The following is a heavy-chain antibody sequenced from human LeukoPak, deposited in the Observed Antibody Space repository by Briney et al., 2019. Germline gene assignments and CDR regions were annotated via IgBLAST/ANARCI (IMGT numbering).Heavy chain of an antibody. CDR3: ARESLSYYYDSSGYFDY. CDR1: GFTFSNNW. V-gene: IGHV3-7*01. Sequence: GGSLRLSCAASGFTFSNNWMTWVRQAPGKGRGWVANIKEDGSEKYYVDSVRGRFTISRDNAKNSVYLQMNSLRAEDTAVYYCARESLSYYYDSSGYFDYWGQGTLVTVSS. J-gene: IGHJ4*02. CDR2: IKEDGSEK. D-gene: IGHD3-22*01.